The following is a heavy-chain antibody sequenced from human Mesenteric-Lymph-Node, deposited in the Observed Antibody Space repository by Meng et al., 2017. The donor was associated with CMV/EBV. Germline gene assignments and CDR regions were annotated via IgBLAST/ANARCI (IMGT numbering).Heavy chain of an antibody. D-gene: IGHD3-22*01. V-gene: IGHV3-15*01. CDR1: GFTFSNAW. Sequence: GESLKISCAASGFTFSNAWMSWVRQAPGKGLEWVGRIKSKTDGGTTDYAAPVKGRFTILRDDSKNTLYLQMNSLKTEDTALYYCTTDPGYYDSSGPYYYYYGMDVWGQGTTVTVSS. J-gene: IGHJ6*02. CDR3: TTDPGYYDSSGPYYYYYGMDV. CDR2: IKSKTDGGTT.